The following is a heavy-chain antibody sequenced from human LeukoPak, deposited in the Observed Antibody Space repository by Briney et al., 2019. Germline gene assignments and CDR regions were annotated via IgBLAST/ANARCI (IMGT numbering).Heavy chain of an antibody. CDR3: AKERWDSVIVSALGDLGY. D-gene: IGHD2-2*01. J-gene: IGHJ4*02. V-gene: IGHV3-23*01. Sequence: GGSLRLSCASSGFTFSSYAMTGVRQAPGKGLEWVSGISGSGGTTYYADSVKGRFTISRDNSNNTLYLQMNSLRAEDTAVYYCAKERWDSVIVSALGDLGYWGQGTLVTVSS. CDR1: GFTFSSYA. CDR2: ISGSGGTT.